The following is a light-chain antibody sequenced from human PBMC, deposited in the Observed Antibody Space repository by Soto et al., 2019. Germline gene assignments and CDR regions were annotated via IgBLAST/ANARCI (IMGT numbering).Light chain of an antibody. V-gene: IGKV1-39*01. J-gene: IGKJ1*01. CDR2: AAS. CDR1: QSIRSH. Sequence: DIQMTQSPTSLSASVGDSVSITCRASQSIRSHLNWYQQKPGKAPKLLIYAASSVQSGVPPRFNRSGSGTDFTLTITGLQTEDFATYYRQQSGGSRDWAFGKGTKVEIK. CDR3: QQSGGSRDWA.